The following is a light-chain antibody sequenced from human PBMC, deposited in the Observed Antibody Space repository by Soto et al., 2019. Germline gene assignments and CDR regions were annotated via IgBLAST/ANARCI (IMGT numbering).Light chain of an antibody. CDR3: SSHTTSNTRV. Sequence: QSALTQPASVSGSPGQSIAISCTGTSSDVGAYDFVSWYQQHPDKAPKLLIYEVSNRPSWVSDRFSGSKSVNTATLTISGLQAEDEADYYCSSHTTSNTRVFGTGTKLTVL. CDR2: EVS. J-gene: IGLJ1*01. CDR1: SSDVGAYDF. V-gene: IGLV2-14*03.